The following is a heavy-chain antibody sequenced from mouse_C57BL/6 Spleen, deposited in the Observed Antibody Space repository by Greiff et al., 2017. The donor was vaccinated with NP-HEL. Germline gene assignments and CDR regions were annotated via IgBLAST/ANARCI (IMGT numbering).Heavy chain of an antibody. Sequence: EVQLQQSGPGLVKPSQSLSLTCSVTGYSITSGYYWNWIRQFPGNKLEWMGYISYDGSNNYNPSLKNRISITRDTSKNQFFLKLNSVTTEDTATYYCARDGELDSLFAYWGQGTLVTVSA. J-gene: IGHJ3*01. V-gene: IGHV3-6*01. CDR3: ARDGELDSLFAY. CDR2: ISYDGSN. D-gene: IGHD2-13*01. CDR1: GYSITSGYY.